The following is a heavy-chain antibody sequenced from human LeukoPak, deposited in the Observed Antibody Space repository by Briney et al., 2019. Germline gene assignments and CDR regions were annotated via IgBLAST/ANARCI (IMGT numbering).Heavy chain of an antibody. V-gene: IGHV3-21*01. Sequence: GGSLRLSCAASGCTFISYSMNWVRQAPGKGLEWVSSISSSSSYIYYADSVKGRFTISRDNSKNTLYLQMNSLRAEDTAVYYCARGRHMSGSYWGSLTIGGADYAFDIWGQGTMVTVSS. CDR1: GCTFISYS. J-gene: IGHJ3*02. D-gene: IGHD1-26*01. CDR3: ARGRHMSGSYWGSLTIGGADYAFDI. CDR2: ISSSSSYI.